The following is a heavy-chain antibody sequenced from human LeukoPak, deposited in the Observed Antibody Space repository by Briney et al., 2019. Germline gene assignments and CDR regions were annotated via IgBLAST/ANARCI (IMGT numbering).Heavy chain of an antibody. J-gene: IGHJ4*02. Sequence: GGYLRLYCAASGFTFSSYAMSWLRQAPGRGLEWVSAISGSGGSTYYADSVKGRFTISRDNSKNTLYLQMNSLRAEDTSVYYCAKVIFGGTGYFDYWGQGTLVTVSS. CDR3: AKVIFGGTGYFDY. D-gene: IGHD1/OR15-1a*01. V-gene: IGHV3-23*01. CDR2: ISGSGGST. CDR1: GFTFSSYA.